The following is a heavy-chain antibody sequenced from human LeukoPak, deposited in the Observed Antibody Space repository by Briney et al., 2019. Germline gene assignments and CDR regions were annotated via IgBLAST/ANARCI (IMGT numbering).Heavy chain of an antibody. CDR3: AGHYYDSSGSFYSDY. D-gene: IGHD3-22*01. CDR2: IYTSGRT. Sequence: TSETLSLTCTVSGGSTSSYYWSWIRQPAGKGLEWIGRIYTSGRTDHNPSLKGRVTMSVDMSKNQFSLKLSSVTAADTAIYYCAGHYYDSSGSFYSDYWGQGTLVTVSS. CDR1: GGSTSSYY. J-gene: IGHJ4*02. V-gene: IGHV4-4*07.